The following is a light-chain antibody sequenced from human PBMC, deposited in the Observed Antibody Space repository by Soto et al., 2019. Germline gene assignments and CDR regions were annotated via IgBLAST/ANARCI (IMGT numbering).Light chain of an antibody. CDR3: QQYNSYSVT. CDR2: DAS. Sequence: IPLTQSPSSLSTSLRYRVTITFRASQSISSWLAWYQQKPGKAPKLLIYDASSLESGVPSRFSGSGSGTEFTLTISSLQPDDFATYYCQQYNSYSVTFGQGTRLEIK. V-gene: IGKV1-5*01. J-gene: IGKJ5*01. CDR1: QSISSW.